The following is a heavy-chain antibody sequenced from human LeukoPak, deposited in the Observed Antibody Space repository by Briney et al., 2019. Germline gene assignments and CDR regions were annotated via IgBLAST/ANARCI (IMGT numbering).Heavy chain of an antibody. D-gene: IGHD1-26*01. Sequence: GGSLRLSCAASGFTFSSYAMSWVRQAPGKGLEWVSAISGSGGSTYYADSVKGRFTISRDNSKNTLYLQMNSLRAEDTAVYYCAKARRIVGATNSRYYFHYWGQGTLVTVSS. J-gene: IGHJ4*02. CDR2: ISGSGGST. V-gene: IGHV3-23*01. CDR1: GFTFSSYA. CDR3: AKARRIVGATNSRYYFHY.